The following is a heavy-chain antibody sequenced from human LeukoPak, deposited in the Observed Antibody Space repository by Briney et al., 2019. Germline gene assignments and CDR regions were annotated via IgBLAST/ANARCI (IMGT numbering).Heavy chain of an antibody. CDR2: IKQEGGEK. Sequence: GGSLRLSCAASGFTFTDYWMTWVRQAPGKGLEWVAHIKQEGGEKYYVYSVKVRVTISRDNAENLVYLLMDSLRAEDTAVYYCARGWNYAFRFDYWGQGTLVTVST. CDR1: GFTFTDYW. D-gene: IGHD1-7*01. J-gene: IGHJ4*02. V-gene: IGHV3-7*01. CDR3: ARGWNYAFRFDY.